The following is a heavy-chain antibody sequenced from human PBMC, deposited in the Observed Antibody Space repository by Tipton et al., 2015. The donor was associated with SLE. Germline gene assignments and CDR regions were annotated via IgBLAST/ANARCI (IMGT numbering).Heavy chain of an antibody. J-gene: IGHJ4*02. Sequence: SLRLSCATSGFSFSSYGLNWVRQAPGKGLEWVSGISNSGGTTYYAESVKGRFTISRDNSKNTMYLEMNSLSAEDTAVYFCARDELSGSYYGIDFWGQGTLVTVSS. CDR3: ARDELSGSYYGIDF. CDR2: ISNSGGTT. V-gene: IGHV3-23*01. CDR1: GFSFSSYG. D-gene: IGHD1-26*01.